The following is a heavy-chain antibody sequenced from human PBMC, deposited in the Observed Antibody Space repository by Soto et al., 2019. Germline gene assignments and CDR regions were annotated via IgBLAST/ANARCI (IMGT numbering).Heavy chain of an antibody. CDR1: GFTFSSYA. D-gene: IGHD3-9*01. J-gene: IGHJ4*02. CDR3: ANAYRLRYFDWLTPFDY. CDR2: ISGSGGST. Sequence: EVQLLESGGGLVQPGGSLRLSCAASGFTFSSYAMSWVRQAPGKGLEWVSAISGSGGSTYYADSVKGRFTISRDNSNNTLYLQMNSLRAEDTAVYYCANAYRLRYFDWLTPFDYWGQVTLVTVSS. V-gene: IGHV3-23*01.